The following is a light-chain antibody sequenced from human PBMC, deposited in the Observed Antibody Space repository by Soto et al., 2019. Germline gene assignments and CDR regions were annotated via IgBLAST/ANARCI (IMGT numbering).Light chain of an antibody. CDR3: QAYDYSLTASV. Sequence: QAVLPQPPSVSGAPGQRVTISCTGNSANLGAGYDVHWYQHLPGAAPKLVIFGNRNRPSGVPERFSGSKSGTSASLAITGLQAEDEADYYCQAYDYSLTASVFGGGTQLTVL. V-gene: IGLV1-40*01. CDR2: GNR. J-gene: IGLJ3*02. CDR1: SANLGAGYD.